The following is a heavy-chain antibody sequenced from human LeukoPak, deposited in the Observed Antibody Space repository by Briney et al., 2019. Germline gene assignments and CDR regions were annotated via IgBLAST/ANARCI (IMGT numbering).Heavy chain of an antibody. V-gene: IGHV3-7*03. Sequence: GGSLRLSCIASGITFSSYWMNWVRQAPGKGLEWAANIKQDGSEKYYVDSVKGRFTISRDNAKNSLYLQMNSLRAEDTAVYHCARVGNMVRGVIEAFDVWGQGTMVTVSS. CDR2: IKQDGSEK. D-gene: IGHD3-10*01. CDR3: ARVGNMVRGVIEAFDV. CDR1: GITFSSYW. J-gene: IGHJ3*01.